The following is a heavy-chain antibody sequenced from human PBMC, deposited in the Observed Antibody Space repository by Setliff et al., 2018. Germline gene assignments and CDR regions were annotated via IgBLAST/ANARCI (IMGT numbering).Heavy chain of an antibody. CDR2: ISGRGGST. J-gene: IGHJ4*02. V-gene: IGHV3-23*01. CDR3: AKDPNYYDSSGYPGYFDY. D-gene: IGHD3-22*01. Sequence: GGSLRLSCAASGFTFSSYAMSWVRQAPGKGLEWVSAISGRGGSTYYADSVKGRFTISRDNSKNTLYLQMKSLRAEDTAVYYCAKDPNYYDSSGYPGYFDYWGQGTLVTVSS. CDR1: GFTFSSYA.